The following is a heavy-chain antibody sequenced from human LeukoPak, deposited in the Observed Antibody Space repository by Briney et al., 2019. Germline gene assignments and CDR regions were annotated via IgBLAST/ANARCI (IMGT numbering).Heavy chain of an antibody. Sequence: SQTLSLTCTVSGGSISSGSYYWSWIRQPAGKGLEWIGRIYTSGSTNYNPSLKSRVTISVDTSKNQFSLKLSSVTAADTAVYYCARVLRRGGHDYGDYDQSGRAFDIWGQGTMVTVSS. CDR3: ARVLRRGGHDYGDYDQSGRAFDI. CDR1: GGSISSGSYY. D-gene: IGHD4-17*01. CDR2: IYTSGST. V-gene: IGHV4-61*02. J-gene: IGHJ3*02.